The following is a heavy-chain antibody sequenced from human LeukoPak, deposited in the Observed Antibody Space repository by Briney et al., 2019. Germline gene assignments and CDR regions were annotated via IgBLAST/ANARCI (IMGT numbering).Heavy chain of an antibody. J-gene: IGHJ5*02. CDR3: ARDLGIAVAGTFDP. Sequence: ASVKVSCKASGYTFTVYYMHWVRQAPGQGLEWMGWINPNSGGTNYAQKFQGRVTMTRDTSISTAYMELSRLRSDDTAVYYCARDLGIAVAGTFDPWGQGTLVTVSS. D-gene: IGHD6-19*01. CDR2: INPNSGGT. CDR1: GYTFTVYY. V-gene: IGHV1-2*02.